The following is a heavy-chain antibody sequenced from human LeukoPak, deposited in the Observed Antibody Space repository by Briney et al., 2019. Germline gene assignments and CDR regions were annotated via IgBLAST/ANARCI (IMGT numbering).Heavy chain of an antibody. CDR2: ISHSGNI. CDR3: ARGGLAFGGN. Sequence: SEALSLTCAVSGGSISSGNWWSWVRQPPGKGLEWIGEISHSGNINYNPSLKSRVTISVDKSKNQFSLRLTSVTTADTAVYYCARGGLAFGGNWGQGTLVTVSS. D-gene: IGHD1-14*01. CDR1: GGSISSGNW. V-gene: IGHV4-4*02. J-gene: IGHJ4*02.